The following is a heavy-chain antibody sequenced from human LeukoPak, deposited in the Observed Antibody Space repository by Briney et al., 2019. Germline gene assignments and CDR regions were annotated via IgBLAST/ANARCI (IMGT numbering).Heavy chain of an antibody. J-gene: IGHJ4*02. Sequence: GGSLRLSCAASGFTVSSNYMSWVRQAPGKGLEWVSVIYSGGSTYYADSVKGRFTISRHNSKNTLYLQMNSLRAEDTAVYYCAREGHCSGGSCWIDYWGQGTLVTVSS. CDR2: IYSGGST. CDR1: GFTVSSNY. D-gene: IGHD2-15*01. V-gene: IGHV3-53*04. CDR3: AREGHCSGGSCWIDY.